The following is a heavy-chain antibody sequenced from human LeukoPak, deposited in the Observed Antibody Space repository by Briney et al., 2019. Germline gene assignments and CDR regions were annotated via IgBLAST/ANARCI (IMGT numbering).Heavy chain of an antibody. D-gene: IGHD3-16*01. Sequence: GGSLRLSCAASGFTFDDYAMHWVRQAPGKGLEWVSLISWDGGSTYYADSVKSRFTISRDNSKNSLYLQMNSLRAEDTALYYCACRGGTGDFDCWGQGTLVTVSS. J-gene: IGHJ4*02. CDR2: ISWDGGST. CDR1: GFTFDDYA. V-gene: IGHV3-43D*04. CDR3: ACRGGTGDFDC.